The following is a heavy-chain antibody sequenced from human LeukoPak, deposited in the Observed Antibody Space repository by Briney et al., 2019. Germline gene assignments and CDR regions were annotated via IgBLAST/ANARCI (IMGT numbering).Heavy chain of an antibody. D-gene: IGHD1-26*01. Sequence: SETLSLTCTVSGGSISSYYWSWIRQPPGKGLEWIGYIYHSGSTNYNPSLKSRATISEDTSKNQFSLKLSSVTAADTAVYYCARGRRIVGATIDYWGQGTLVTVSS. CDR2: IYHSGST. CDR1: GGSISSYY. CDR3: ARGRRIVGATIDY. V-gene: IGHV4-59*12. J-gene: IGHJ4*02.